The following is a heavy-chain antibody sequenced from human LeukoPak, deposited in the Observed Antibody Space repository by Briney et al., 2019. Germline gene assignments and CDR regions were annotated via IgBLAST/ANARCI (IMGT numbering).Heavy chain of an antibody. CDR3: AREVDYYDSSGPGPGHWFDP. CDR2: IYYSGST. CDR1: GGSISSSSYY. Sequence: SETLSLTCTVSGGSISSSSYYWGWIRQPPGKGLVWIGSIYYSGSTYYNPSLKSRVTISVDTSKNQFSLKLSSVTAADTAVYYCAREVDYYDSSGPGPGHWFDPWGQGTLVTVSS. J-gene: IGHJ5*02. V-gene: IGHV4-39*02. D-gene: IGHD3-22*01.